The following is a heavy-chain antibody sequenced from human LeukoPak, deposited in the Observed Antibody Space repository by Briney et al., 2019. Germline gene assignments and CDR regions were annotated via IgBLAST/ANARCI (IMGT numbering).Heavy chain of an antibody. J-gene: IGHJ5*02. CDR2: ISAYNGNT. Sequence: GASVKVSCKASGYTFTSYGISWVRQAPGQGLEWMGWISAYNGNTNYAQKLQGRVTMTTDTSTSTAYMELRSLRSDDTAVYYCARDFNGIDIVVVVAATNWFDPWGQGTLVTVS. CDR1: GYTFTSYG. CDR3: ARDFNGIDIVVVVAATNWFDP. V-gene: IGHV1-18*01. D-gene: IGHD2-15*01.